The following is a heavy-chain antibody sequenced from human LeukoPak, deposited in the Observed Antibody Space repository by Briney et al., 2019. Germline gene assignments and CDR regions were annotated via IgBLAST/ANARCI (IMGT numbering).Heavy chain of an antibody. Sequence: ASVKVSCKASGYTFTNYGISWVRQAPGQGLEWMGWISAYNGNTNYAQKLQGRVTMTTDTSTSTAYMELRSLRSDDTAVYYCARETNLAVAGGAFDIWGQGTMVTVSS. CDR2: ISAYNGNT. CDR1: GYTFTNYG. V-gene: IGHV1-18*01. D-gene: IGHD6-19*01. J-gene: IGHJ3*02. CDR3: ARETNLAVAGGAFDI.